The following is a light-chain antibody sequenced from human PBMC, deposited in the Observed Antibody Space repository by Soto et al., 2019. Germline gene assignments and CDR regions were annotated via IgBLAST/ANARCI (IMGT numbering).Light chain of an antibody. Sequence: EIVLTQSPGTLSLSPGERATLSCRASQSVSSTYLAWYQQKPGQAPRLLIYGASSRATGIPDRFSGSGSGTDFTLTISRLEPEDLGVYYCRHYGDSRGTFGGGTKVEIK. CDR1: QSVSSTY. V-gene: IGKV3-20*01. CDR2: GAS. CDR3: RHYGDSRGT. J-gene: IGKJ4*01.